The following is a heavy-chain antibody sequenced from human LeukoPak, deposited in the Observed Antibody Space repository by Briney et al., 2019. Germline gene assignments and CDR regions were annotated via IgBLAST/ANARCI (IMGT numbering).Heavy chain of an antibody. D-gene: IGHD5-12*01. CDR1: GFTFSSYW. CDR3: ARDRSGYPFDY. Sequence: PGGSLRLSCAASGFTFSSYWMSWVRQAPGQELEWVANIKQDGSEEYYVDSVTGRFTIPRDNAKNSLYLQMNSLRAEDTAVYYCARDRSGYPFDYWGQGTLVTVSS. V-gene: IGHV3-7*04. J-gene: IGHJ4*02. CDR2: IKQDGSEE.